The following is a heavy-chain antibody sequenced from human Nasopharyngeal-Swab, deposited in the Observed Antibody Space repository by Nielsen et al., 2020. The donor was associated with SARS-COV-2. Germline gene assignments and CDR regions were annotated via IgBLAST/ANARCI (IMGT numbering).Heavy chain of an antibody. CDR2: ISSSGSTI. CDR1: GFTFSDYY. V-gene: IGHV3-11*04. D-gene: IGHD3-16*01. CDR3: ARGRGGGYYYGMDV. J-gene: IGHJ6*02. Sequence: GESLKISCAASGFTFSDYYMSWIRQAPGKGLEWVSYISSSGSTIYYADSVKGRFTISRDNSKNTLYLQMNSLRAEDTAVYYCARGRGGGYYYGMDVWGQGTTVTVSS.